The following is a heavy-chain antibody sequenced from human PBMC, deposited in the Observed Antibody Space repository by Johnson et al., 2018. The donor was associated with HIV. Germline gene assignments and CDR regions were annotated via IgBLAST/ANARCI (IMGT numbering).Heavy chain of an antibody. CDR1: GFTFSSYG. CDR3: AKDMVRGFWGDAVDI. J-gene: IGHJ3*02. Sequence: QVQLVESGGGVVQPGRSLRLSCAASGFTFSSYGMHWVRQAPGKGLEWVAVTSYDGTHNYYADSVKDRFTISRDNSKNTLYLQMNSLRAEDTAVYYCAKDMVRGFWGDAVDIWGQGTMVTVSS. CDR2: TSYDGTHN. V-gene: IGHV3-30*18. D-gene: IGHD3-10*01.